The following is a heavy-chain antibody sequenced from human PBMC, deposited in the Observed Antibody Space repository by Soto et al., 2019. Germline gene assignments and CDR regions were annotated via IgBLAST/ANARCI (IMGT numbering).Heavy chain of an antibody. CDR1: GFTFSSYA. CDR2: ISYDVNNK. J-gene: IGHJ4*02. CDR3: ASASGYSTFQSGFPFDY. Sequence: QVQLVESGGGVVQPGRSLRLSCAASGFTFSSYAMHWVRQAPGKGLEWVAVISYDVNNKYYADSVKGRFTISRDNSKSTLYLQMNSLGPEDTALYFCASASGYSTFQSGFPFDYWGQGSLVTVSS. V-gene: IGHV3-30-3*01. D-gene: IGHD5-18*01.